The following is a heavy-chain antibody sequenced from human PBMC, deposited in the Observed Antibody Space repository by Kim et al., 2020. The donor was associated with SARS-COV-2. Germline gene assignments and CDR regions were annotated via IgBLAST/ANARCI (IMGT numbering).Heavy chain of an antibody. Sequence: DSVSWHMATWNWVRQSPSRGLEWLGRTYYRSRWLNEYATSVKSRITINPDTPKNQFSLQLSSVTPEDTAVYYCARAAGGQSGLDFWGQGTLAT. J-gene: IGHJ4*02. V-gene: IGHV6-1*01. D-gene: IGHD6-13*01. CDR1: DSVSWHMAT. CDR2: TYYRSRWLN. CDR3: ARAAGGQSGLDF.